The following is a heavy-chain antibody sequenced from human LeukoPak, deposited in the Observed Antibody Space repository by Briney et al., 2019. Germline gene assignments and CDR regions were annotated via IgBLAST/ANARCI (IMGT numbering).Heavy chain of an antibody. CDR1: GYKFTGCY. CDR3: ARDSRLATASLGY. V-gene: IGHV1-2*02. D-gene: IGHD6-13*01. Sequence: ASVRVSCKASGYKFTGCYMHWVRQAPGQGLEWMAWINPNTGGTHYAQKFQGRVTVTRDTSINTAYMHLSSLRSDDTAVYYCARDSRLATASLGYWGQGTLVTVSS. CDR2: INPNTGGT. J-gene: IGHJ4*02.